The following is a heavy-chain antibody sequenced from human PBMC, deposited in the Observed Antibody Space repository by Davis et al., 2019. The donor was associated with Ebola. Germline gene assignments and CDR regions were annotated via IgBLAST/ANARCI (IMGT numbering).Heavy chain of an antibody. CDR3: ARVGSLHTANFEP. J-gene: IGHJ5*02. V-gene: IGHV4-39*01. CDR1: GGSISRSAFH. CDR2: IYYSGTT. D-gene: IGHD3-10*01. Sequence: MPSETLSLTCAVSGGSISRSAFHWGCIRQPPGKGLEWIGTIYYSGTTYYNPSLKSRITISVYTSKNQFSLRLTSLTAADTAVYYCARVGSLHTANFEPWGQGTLVTVSS.